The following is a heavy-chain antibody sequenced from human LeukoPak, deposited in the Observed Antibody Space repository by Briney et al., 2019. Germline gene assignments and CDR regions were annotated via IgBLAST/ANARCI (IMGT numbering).Heavy chain of an antibody. CDR2: TYYRSKWYN. J-gene: IGHJ4*02. V-gene: IGHV6-1*01. Sequence: SQTLSLTCAISGDSVSSNSAAWNWIRQSPSRGLEWLGRTYYRSKWYNDYAVSVKSRITINPDTSENQFSLQLNSVTPEDTAVYYCARDSRYYDYVWGSYRPFDYWGQGTLVTVSS. D-gene: IGHD3-16*02. CDR1: GDSVSSNSAA. CDR3: ARDSRYYDYVWGSYRPFDY.